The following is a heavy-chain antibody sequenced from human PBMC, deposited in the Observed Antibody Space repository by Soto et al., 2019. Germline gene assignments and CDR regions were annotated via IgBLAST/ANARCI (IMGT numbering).Heavy chain of an antibody. CDR1: GFTVSSNY. CDR2: IYSAGNT. J-gene: IGHJ4*02. V-gene: IGHV3-66*01. CDR3: ARGLWSDY. D-gene: IGHD5-18*01. Sequence: EVPLVESGGGLVQPGGSLRLSCAASGFTVSSNYMSWVRQAPGKGLEWVSVIYSAGNTYYADSVKGRFTISRDNSKNTLYLQMNSLRAEDTAVYYCARGLWSDYWGQGSLVIVSS.